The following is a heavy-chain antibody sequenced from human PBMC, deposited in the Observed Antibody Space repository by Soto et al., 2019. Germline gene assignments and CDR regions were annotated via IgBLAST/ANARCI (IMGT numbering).Heavy chain of an antibody. V-gene: IGHV3-11*01. CDR2: ISSSGSTI. D-gene: IGHD3-22*01. CDR3: ARVGLVGGYYDAFDI. CDR1: GFTFSDYY. J-gene: IGHJ3*02. Sequence: GGSLRHSCAASGFTFSDYYMSWIRQAPGKGLEWVSYISSSGSTIYYADSVKGRFTISRDNAKNSLYLQMNSLRAEDTAVYYCARVGLVGGYYDAFDIWGQGTMVTVSS.